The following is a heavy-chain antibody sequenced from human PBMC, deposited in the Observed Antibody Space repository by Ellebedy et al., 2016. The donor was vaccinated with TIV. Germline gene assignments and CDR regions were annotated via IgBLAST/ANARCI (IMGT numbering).Heavy chain of an antibody. CDR1: GFTFSSYA. D-gene: IGHD4-23*01. J-gene: IGHJ4*02. V-gene: IGHV3-23*01. CDR2: ISGSGDTT. Sequence: GESLKISCAASGFTFSSYAMNWVRQAPGKGLAWVSGISGSGDTTTYADSVKGRFTISRDNSKDTLSLQMNSLRAEDTAVYYCAKMSTVGVRGYFGYWGQGTLVTVSS. CDR3: AKMSTVGVRGYFGY.